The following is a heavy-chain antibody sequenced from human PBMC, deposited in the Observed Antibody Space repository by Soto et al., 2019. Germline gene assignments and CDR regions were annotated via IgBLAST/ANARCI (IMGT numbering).Heavy chain of an antibody. V-gene: IGHV3-23*01. CDR3: AKAGGDCSGGSCYWVMEFDY. CDR1: GFTFSSYA. J-gene: IGHJ4*02. Sequence: GGSLRLSCAASGFTFSSYAMSWVRQAPGKGLEWVSAISGSGGSTYYADSVKGRFTISRDNSKNTLYLQMNSLRAEDTAVYYCAKAGGDCSGGSCYWVMEFDYWGQGTLVTVSS. D-gene: IGHD2-15*01. CDR2: ISGSGGST.